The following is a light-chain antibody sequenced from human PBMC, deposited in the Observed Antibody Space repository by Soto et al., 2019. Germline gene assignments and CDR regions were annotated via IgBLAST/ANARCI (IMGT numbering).Light chain of an antibody. CDR3: SSFTSSGTRV. V-gene: IGLV2-14*01. J-gene: IGLJ1*01. CDR1: SSDVGGYNY. CDR2: EVS. Sequence: QSALTQPASVSGSPGQSITISCTGTSSDVGGYNYVSWYQQHPGKAPKVIIYEVSNRPSGVSDRFSGSKSGNTASLTISGLQVEDEADYYCSSFTSSGTRVFGTGTKLTVL.